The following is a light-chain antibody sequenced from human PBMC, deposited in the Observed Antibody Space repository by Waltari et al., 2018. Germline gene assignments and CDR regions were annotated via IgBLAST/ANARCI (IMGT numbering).Light chain of an antibody. CDR3: QTGGHGTWV. V-gene: IGLV4-69*01. J-gene: IGLJ3*02. CDR2: VNSDGSH. Sequence: QLVVTQSPSASAPLGASVKLTCTLSSGHSSNVIAWLQQRPEKGPRYLMKVNSDGSHSKGDEIPARVSGSSSAAERYLTISSLQSDDEADYYCQTGGHGTWVFGGGTKLTIL. CDR1: SGHSSNV.